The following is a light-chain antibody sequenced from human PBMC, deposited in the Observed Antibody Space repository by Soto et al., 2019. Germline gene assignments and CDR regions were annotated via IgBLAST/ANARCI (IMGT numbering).Light chain of an antibody. CDR1: QTVNNNY. Sequence: DIVLTQSPGTLSLSPGERSILSCRASQTVNNNYLAWCLQKPGQAPRLLIYGASRRATGIPDRFSGSASGTDFTLTISRLEPEDFAVYFCQQYSDLPMTFGQGTRLEI. CDR2: GAS. V-gene: IGKV3-20*01. CDR3: QQYSDLPMT. J-gene: IGKJ5*01.